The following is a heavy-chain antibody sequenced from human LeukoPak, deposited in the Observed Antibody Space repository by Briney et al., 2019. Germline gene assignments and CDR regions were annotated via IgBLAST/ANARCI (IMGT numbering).Heavy chain of an antibody. CDR2: ISGSGDST. J-gene: IGHJ4*02. CDR1: GFTFSSYA. CDR3: AKDLTPGNARGSYRFDY. D-gene: IGHD3-16*02. Sequence: GGSLRLPCAASGFTFSSYAMSWVRQAPGKGLEWVSGISGSGDSTYYADSVKGRFTISRDKSRNTLYLQMNSLGAADTAVYYCAKDLTPGNARGSYRFDYWGQGTLVTVSS. V-gene: IGHV3-23*01.